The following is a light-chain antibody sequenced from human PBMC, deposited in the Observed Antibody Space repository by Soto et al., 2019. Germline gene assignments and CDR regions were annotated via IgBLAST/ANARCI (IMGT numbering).Light chain of an antibody. CDR3: CAHAGSHTWV. CDR2: EVS. V-gene: IGLV2-11*01. Sequence: QSALTQPRSVSGSPGQSVTISCSGTSSDVGRYDYVSWYQQGPGKAPKLMIYEVSQRPSGVPDRFSGSKSGNTASLTISGLQAEDEADYYCCAHAGSHTWVFGGGTKLTVL. J-gene: IGLJ3*02. CDR1: SSDVGRYDY.